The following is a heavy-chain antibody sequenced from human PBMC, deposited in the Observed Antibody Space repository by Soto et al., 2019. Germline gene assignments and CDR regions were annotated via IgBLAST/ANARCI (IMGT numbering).Heavy chain of an antibody. V-gene: IGHV1-45*02. CDR2: ITPFNGNT. CDR1: GYTFTYRY. D-gene: IGHD3-10*01. Sequence: QMQLVQSGAEVKKTGSSVNVSCQASGYTFTYRYLHWVRQAPGQALEWMGWITPFNGNTHYAQNFQERVTITRDRSMSTAYLELSSLRSEETAMYYCAVTLSGTHAPNGMDVWGQGTTVTVSS. CDR3: AVTLSGTHAPNGMDV. J-gene: IGHJ6*02.